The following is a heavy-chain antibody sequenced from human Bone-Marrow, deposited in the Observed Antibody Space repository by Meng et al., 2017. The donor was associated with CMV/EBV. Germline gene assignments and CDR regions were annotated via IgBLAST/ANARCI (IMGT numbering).Heavy chain of an antibody. V-gene: IGHV3-74*01. D-gene: IGHD2-2*01. J-gene: IGHJ3*02. CDR3: AKFFKGSSTSCHRCDAFDI. CDR2: INSDGSST. CDR1: GFTFSSYW. Sequence: GESLKISCAASGFTFSSYWMHWVRQAPGKGLVWVSRINSDGSSTSYADSVKGRFTISRDNAKNTLYLQMNSLRAEDTAVYYCAKFFKGSSTSCHRCDAFDIWGQGTMVTVSS.